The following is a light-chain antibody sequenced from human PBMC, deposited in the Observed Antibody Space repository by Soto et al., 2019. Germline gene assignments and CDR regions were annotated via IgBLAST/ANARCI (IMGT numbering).Light chain of an antibody. J-gene: IGKJ5*01. V-gene: IGKV3-15*01. CDR3: QQYNTWPPIT. Sequence: EIVMTQSPATLSLSPGERVTLSCRASQIVRSNLAWYQQKPGQAPRLLIYGASTRATGLPARFSGSGSGTDFTLTISSLQSEDFAVYYCQQYNTWPPITFGQGTRLEIK. CDR1: QIVRSN. CDR2: GAS.